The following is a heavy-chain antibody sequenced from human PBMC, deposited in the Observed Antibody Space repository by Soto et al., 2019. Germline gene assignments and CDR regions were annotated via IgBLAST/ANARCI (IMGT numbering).Heavy chain of an antibody. CDR1: GFTFSIYS. V-gene: IGHV3-21*01. CDR3: ERVKQWLVRGYYYGMDV. D-gene: IGHD6-19*01. CDR2: ISSSSSYI. Sequence: EVQLVESGGGLVKPGGSLRLSCAASGFTFSIYSMNWVRQAPGKGLEWVSSISSSSSYIYYADSVKGRFTISRDNAKNSLYMQMNRLRAEDTAVYYCERVKQWLVRGYYYGMDVWGQGTTVTFSS. J-gene: IGHJ6*02.